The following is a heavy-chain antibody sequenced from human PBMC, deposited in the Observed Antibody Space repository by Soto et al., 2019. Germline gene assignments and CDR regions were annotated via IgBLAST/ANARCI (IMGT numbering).Heavy chain of an antibody. CDR1: GDSVSSNSAA. CDR2: TYYRSKWYN. Sequence: SPTLSLTCAISGDSVSSNSAAWNWIRQSPSRGLEWLGRTYYRSKWYNDYAVSVKSRITINPDTSKNQFSLQLNSVTPEDTAVYYCARDLSSSWFADYYYGMDVWGQGTTVTVSS. CDR3: ARDLSSSWFADYYYGMDV. D-gene: IGHD6-13*01. J-gene: IGHJ6*02. V-gene: IGHV6-1*01.